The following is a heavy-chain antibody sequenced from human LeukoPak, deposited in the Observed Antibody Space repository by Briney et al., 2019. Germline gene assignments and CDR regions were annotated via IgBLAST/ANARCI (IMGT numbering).Heavy chain of an antibody. V-gene: IGHV3-73*01. J-gene: IGHJ4*02. CDR2: IRSKANSYAT. CDR1: GFTFSGSA. CDR3: TRHYYDSSGYPVPR. D-gene: IGHD3-22*01. Sequence: QAGGSLRLSCAASGFTFSGSAMDWVRQASGKGLEWVGRIRSKANSYATAYAASVKGRFTISRDDSKNTAYLQMNSLKTEDTAVYYCTRHYYDSSGYPVPRWGQGTLVTVSS.